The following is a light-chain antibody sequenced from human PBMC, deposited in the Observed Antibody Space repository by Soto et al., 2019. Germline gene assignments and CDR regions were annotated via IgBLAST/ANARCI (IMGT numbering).Light chain of an antibody. CDR3: QQTYSTPHT. CDR2: AAI. J-gene: IGKJ2*01. Sequence: DIQMTQSPSSLSASVGDRVTITCRPSQTITTYLNWYQHKPGKAPKLLIYAAISLQSGVPSRLSGSGSGTDFTLTISSLQPEDFATYYCQQTYSTPHTFGQGTKVDIK. CDR1: QTITTY. V-gene: IGKV1-39*01.